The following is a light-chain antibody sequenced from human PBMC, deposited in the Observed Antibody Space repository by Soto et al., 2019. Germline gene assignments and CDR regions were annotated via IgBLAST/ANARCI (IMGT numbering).Light chain of an antibody. J-gene: IGKJ5*01. CDR1: QTIDNT. CDR3: QQYNSYPVT. CDR2: DAS. Sequence: EIVMTQSPATLSLSPGERATLSCRASQTIDNTLAWYQQKPGQAPRLLIYDASTRPTGMPARFSGSGSGTEFTLTISSLQPDDFATYYCQQYNSYPVTFGQGTRLEI. V-gene: IGKV3-15*01.